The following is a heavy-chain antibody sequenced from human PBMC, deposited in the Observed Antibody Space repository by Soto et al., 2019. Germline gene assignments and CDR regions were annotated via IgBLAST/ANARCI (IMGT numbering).Heavy chain of an antibody. V-gene: IGHV3-48*01. J-gene: IGHJ6*03. Sequence: PGGSLRLSCAASGFTFSSYSMNWVRQAPGKGLEWVSYISSSSSTIYYADSVKGRFTISRDNAKNSLYLQMNSLRAEDTAVYYCARDVEIVVVPAAILIESDLYYYYYMDVWGKGTTVTVSS. CDR1: GFTFSSYS. CDR3: ARDVEIVVVPAAILIESDLYYYYYMDV. CDR2: ISSSSSTI. D-gene: IGHD2-2*01.